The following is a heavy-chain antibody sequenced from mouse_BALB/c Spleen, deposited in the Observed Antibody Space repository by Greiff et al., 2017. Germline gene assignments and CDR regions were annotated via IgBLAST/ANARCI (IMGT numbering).Heavy chain of an antibody. Sequence: VQLQQSGPELVKPGASVKMSCKASGYTFTSYVMHWVKQKPGQCLEWIGYINPYNDGTKYNEKFKGKATLTSDKSSSTAYMELSSLTSEDSAVYYCARGGTGKGTGYFDYWGQGTTLTVSS. V-gene: IGHV1-14*01. J-gene: IGHJ2*01. D-gene: IGHD4-1*01. CDR2: INPYNDGT. CDR1: GYTFTSYV. CDR3: ARGGTGKGTGYFDY.